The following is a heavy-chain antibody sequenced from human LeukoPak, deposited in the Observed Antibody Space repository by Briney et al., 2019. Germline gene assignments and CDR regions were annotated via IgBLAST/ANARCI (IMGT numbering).Heavy chain of an antibody. CDR1: GGSISSYY. CDR3: AREGEYYYGSGSFDP. D-gene: IGHD3-10*01. J-gene: IGHJ5*02. CDR2: IYYSGST. V-gene: IGHV4-59*01. Sequence: SETLSLTCTVSGGSISSYYWSWIRQPPGKGLEWVGYIYYSGSTNYNPSLKSRVTISVDTSKNQFSLKLSSVTAADTAVYYCAREGEYYYGSGSFDPWGQGTLVTVSS.